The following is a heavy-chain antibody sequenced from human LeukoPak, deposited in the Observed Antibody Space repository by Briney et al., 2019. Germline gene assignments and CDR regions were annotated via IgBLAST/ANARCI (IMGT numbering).Heavy chain of an antibody. D-gene: IGHD6-13*01. CDR1: GFTFATKS. CDR2: ISTSSDSL. V-gene: IGHV3-48*04. Sequence: GGSLRLSCAASGFTFATKSMNWVRQAPGKGLEWVSYISTSSDSLQYADSVKGRFTISRDNAKNSLYLQMSSLRVEDTAVYYCAKPYIAAAGDFDCWGQGTLVTVSS. J-gene: IGHJ4*02. CDR3: AKPYIAAAGDFDC.